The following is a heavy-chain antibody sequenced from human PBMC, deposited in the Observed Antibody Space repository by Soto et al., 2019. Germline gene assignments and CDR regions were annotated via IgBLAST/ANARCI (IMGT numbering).Heavy chain of an antibody. CDR1: GFTFSSYG. J-gene: IGHJ4*02. V-gene: IGHV3-30*18. Sequence: GGSLRLSCAASGFTFSSYGMHWVRQAPGKGLEWVAVISYDGSNKYYADSVKGRFTISRDNSKNTLYLQMNSLRAEDTALYYCAKGGTETLDYWGQGTLVTVSS. D-gene: IGHD1-1*01. CDR2: ISYDGSNK. CDR3: AKGGTETLDY.